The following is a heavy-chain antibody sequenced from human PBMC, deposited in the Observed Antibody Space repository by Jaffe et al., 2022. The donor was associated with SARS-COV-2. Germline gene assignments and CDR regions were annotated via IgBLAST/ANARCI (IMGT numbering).Heavy chain of an antibody. J-gene: IGHJ6*02. CDR1: GFTFSSYG. CDR3: ARDGSRGLYYYDSSEVPHGAPNYGMDV. Sequence: QVQLVESGGGVVQPGRSLRLSCAASGFTFSSYGMHWVRQAPGKGLEWVAVIWYDGSNKYYADSVKGRFTISRDNSKNTLYLQMNSLRAEDTAVYYCARDGSRGLYYYDSSEVPHGAPNYGMDVWGQGTTVTVSS. D-gene: IGHD3-22*01. V-gene: IGHV3-33*01. CDR2: IWYDGSNK.